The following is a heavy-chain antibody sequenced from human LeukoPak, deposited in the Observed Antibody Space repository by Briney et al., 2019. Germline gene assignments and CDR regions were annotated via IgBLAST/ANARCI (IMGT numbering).Heavy chain of an antibody. J-gene: IGHJ4*02. D-gene: IGHD3-16*01. Sequence: GGSLRLSCAASGFTFSSYSMSWVRQAPGKGLEWVGRIKSKTDGGTTDYAAPVKGRFTISRDDSKNTLYLQMNSLKTEDTAVYYCTTDPDSLLTWGFDYWGQGTLVTVSS. CDR2: IKSKTDGGTT. CDR1: GFTFSSYS. CDR3: TTDPDSLLTWGFDY. V-gene: IGHV3-15*01.